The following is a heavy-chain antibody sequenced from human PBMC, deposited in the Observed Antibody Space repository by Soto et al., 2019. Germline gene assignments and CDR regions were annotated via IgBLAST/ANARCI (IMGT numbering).Heavy chain of an antibody. CDR3: ARGYCSGGSCDFWRWFDP. Sequence: QVQLVQSGAEVKKPGSSVKVSCKASGGTFSSYAISWVRQAPGQGLEWMGGIIPIFGTANDPQKFQGRVTITADESKRTAYIALSSLRSKYRAVDYCARGYCSGGSCDFWRWFDPWGQGTLVTVSS. CDR1: GGTFSSYA. J-gene: IGHJ5*02. D-gene: IGHD2-15*01. V-gene: IGHV1-69*01. CDR2: IIPIFGTA.